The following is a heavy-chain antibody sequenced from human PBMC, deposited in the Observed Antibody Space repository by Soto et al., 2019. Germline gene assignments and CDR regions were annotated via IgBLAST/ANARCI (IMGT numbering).Heavy chain of an antibody. J-gene: IGHJ4*02. D-gene: IGHD3-3*01. V-gene: IGHV3-15*01. Sequence: EVQLVESGGGLIKPGGSLRLSCAASGFTFSDAWMSWVRQAPGKGLEWVGRIKSKTEGATRDFAAPVKGRFAMSRDDSKNTVFLQMSSLKIEDSGVYYCCSGTGKSDFDYWGLGTLVTVSS. CDR2: IKSKTEGATR. CDR3: CSGTGKSDFDY. CDR1: GFTFSDAW.